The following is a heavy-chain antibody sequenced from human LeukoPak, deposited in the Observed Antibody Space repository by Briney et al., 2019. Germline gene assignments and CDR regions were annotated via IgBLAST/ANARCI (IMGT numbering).Heavy chain of an antibody. CDR3: AKTPGGNNYGTFDY. D-gene: IGHD5-18*01. Sequence: PGGSLRLSCVVSGFTVSSNYMSWVRQAPGKGLEWVSLISGSDSSTYYADSVKGRFTISRDNSKNTLYLQMNSVRAEDTAVYYCAKTPGGNNYGTFDYWGQGTLVTVSS. CDR1: GFTVSSNY. CDR2: ISGSDSST. J-gene: IGHJ4*02. V-gene: IGHV3-23*01.